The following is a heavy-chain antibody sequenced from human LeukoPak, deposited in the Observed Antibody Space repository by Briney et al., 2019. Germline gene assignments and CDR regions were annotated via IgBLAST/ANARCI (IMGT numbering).Heavy chain of an antibody. Sequence: ASVKVSCKASGYTFTSYDINGVRQATGQGLDWMGWMNPYSGNTGYAQKFQGRVTMTSNTSISTAYMELSSLRSEDTAVYYCARGGYSGYVYYYYYMDVWGKGTTVTVSS. CDR1: GYTFTSYD. CDR2: MNPYSGNT. V-gene: IGHV1-8*01. D-gene: IGHD5-12*01. J-gene: IGHJ6*03. CDR3: ARGGYSGYVYYYYYMDV.